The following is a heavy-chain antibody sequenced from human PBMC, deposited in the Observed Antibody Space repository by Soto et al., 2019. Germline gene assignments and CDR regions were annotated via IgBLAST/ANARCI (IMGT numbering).Heavy chain of an antibody. V-gene: IGHV1-2*02. CDR1: AYTFIDYY. D-gene: IGHD6-25*01. J-gene: IGHJ5*02. Sequence: QVQLVQSGTEVKKPGASVKVSCKASAYTFIDYYMHWVRQAPGQWLEWMGWINPNSGGTNYAEKFQGRVTMTRDTTSSTAYMELSRLISDDTAVYYCVRAIEMAAVFGPWGQGTLVTVSS. CDR2: INPNSGGT. CDR3: VRAIEMAAVFGP.